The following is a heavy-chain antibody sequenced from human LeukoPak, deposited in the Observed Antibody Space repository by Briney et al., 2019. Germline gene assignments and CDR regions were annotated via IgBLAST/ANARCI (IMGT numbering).Heavy chain of an antibody. CDR1: GGSISSSSFY. Sequence: PETLSLTCTVSGGSISSSSFYWAWIRQPPGKGLEWIASIYYSGTTHHNPSLKSRVTMSVDTPKNQFSLKLSSVTAADTAVYYCARQRRLCSSTTCYLDFDSWGQGTLVTVSS. CDR3: ARQRRLCSSTTCYLDFDS. V-gene: IGHV4-39*01. CDR2: IYYSGTT. J-gene: IGHJ5*01. D-gene: IGHD2-2*01.